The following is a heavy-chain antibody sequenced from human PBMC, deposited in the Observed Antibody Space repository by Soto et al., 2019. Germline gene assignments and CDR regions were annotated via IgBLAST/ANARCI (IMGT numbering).Heavy chain of an antibody. CDR2: ISAGSE. V-gene: IGHV3-21*04. J-gene: IGHJ4*02. D-gene: IGHD3-3*01. Sequence: GGSLRLSCETSGFSFSVYSMNWVRQAPGRGLEWVAFISAGSEHYADSVKGRFTISRDHVKKTLFLQMNNLRAEDTALYRCTKDTYSFWSGPSFFSFWGQGTLVTVSS. CDR3: TKDTYSFWSGPSFFSF. CDR1: GFSFSVYS.